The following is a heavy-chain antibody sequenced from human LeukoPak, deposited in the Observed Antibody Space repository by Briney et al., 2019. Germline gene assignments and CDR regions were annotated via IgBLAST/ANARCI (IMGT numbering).Heavy chain of an antibody. CDR1: GFTFSTYA. Sequence: PGGSLRLSCAASGFTFSTYAMTWVRQAPGKGLEWVSGISTSGDKTYYADSVKGRFTIYRDNSKNTLYLQMNSLRAEDTAVYYCARSPRGYSDYWGQGTLVTVSS. CDR3: ARSPRGYSDY. J-gene: IGHJ4*02. CDR2: ISTSGDKT. V-gene: IGHV3-23*01.